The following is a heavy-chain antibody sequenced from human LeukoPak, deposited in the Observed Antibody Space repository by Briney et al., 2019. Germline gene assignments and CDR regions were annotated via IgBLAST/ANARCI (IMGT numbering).Heavy chain of an antibody. D-gene: IGHD2-21*02. J-gene: IGHJ4*02. CDR3: ATKYCGGDCYVAY. Sequence: SGTLSLTCAVSGGSISSSNWWSWVCQPPGKGLEWIGEIYHSGSTDYNPSLKSRVTISVDKSKNQFSLKLSSVTAADTAVYYCATKYCGGDCYVAYWGQGTLVTASS. V-gene: IGHV4-4*02. CDR1: GGSISSSNW. CDR2: IYHSGST.